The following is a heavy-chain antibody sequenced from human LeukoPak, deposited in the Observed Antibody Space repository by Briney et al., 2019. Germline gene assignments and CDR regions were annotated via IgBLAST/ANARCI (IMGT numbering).Heavy chain of an antibody. CDR1: GGSISSYY. V-gene: IGHV4-59*12. CDR2: IYYSGST. CDR3: ARANYGSGSYTIWFDP. J-gene: IGHJ5*02. D-gene: IGHD3-10*01. Sequence: SETLSLTCTVSGGSISSYYWSWIRQPPGKGLEWIGYIYYSGSTKYNPSLKSRVTISVDTSKNQFTLKLSSVTAADTAVYYCARANYGSGSYTIWFDPWGQGTLVTVSS.